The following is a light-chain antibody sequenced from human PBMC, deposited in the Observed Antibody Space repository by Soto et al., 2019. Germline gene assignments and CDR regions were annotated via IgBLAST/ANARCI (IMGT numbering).Light chain of an antibody. J-gene: IGKJ1*01. CDR1: QSVSSYY. CDR3: QQYNSYSWT. Sequence: EIVLTQSPCTLSLSPGERATLSCRASQSVSSYYLAWYQQKPGQAPRLLIYGTSTRATGIPARFSGSGSGTEFTLTISSLQPDDFATYYCQQYNSYSWTFGQGTKVDIK. V-gene: IGKV3-20*01. CDR2: GTS.